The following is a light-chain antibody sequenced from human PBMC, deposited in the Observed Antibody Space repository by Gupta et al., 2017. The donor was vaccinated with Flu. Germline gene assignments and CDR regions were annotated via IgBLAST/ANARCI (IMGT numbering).Light chain of an antibody. CDR1: SGSMASNY. Sequence: FLLTQPHSVSESPGQPVTISCTRSSGSMASNYVQWYQQRPGSAPTTVIYEDNQRPSGVPERFSGSIDGSSNSATINIAGVKAEDEYYYYCQDDNSSPWVFGGGTKLNVL. CDR2: EDN. J-gene: IGLJ3*02. CDR3: QDDNSSPWV. V-gene: IGLV6-57*03.